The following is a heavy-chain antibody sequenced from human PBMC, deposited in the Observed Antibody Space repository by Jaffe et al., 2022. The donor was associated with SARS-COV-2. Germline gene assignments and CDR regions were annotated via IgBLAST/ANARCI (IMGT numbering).Heavy chain of an antibody. Sequence: QVQLQESGPGLVKPSETLSLTCTVSGGSISSYYWSWIRQPAGKGLEWIGRIYTSGSTNYNPSLKSRVTMSVDTSKNQFSLKLSSVTAADTAVYYCARDASSGWYGNYYYYGMDVWGQGTTVTVSS. CDR1: GGSISSYY. V-gene: IGHV4-4*07. CDR2: IYTSGST. D-gene: IGHD6-19*01. J-gene: IGHJ6*02. CDR3: ARDASSGWYGNYYYYGMDV.